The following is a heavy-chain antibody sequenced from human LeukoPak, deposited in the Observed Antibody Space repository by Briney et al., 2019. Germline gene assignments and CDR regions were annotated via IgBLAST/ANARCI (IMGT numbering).Heavy chain of an antibody. D-gene: IGHD3-22*01. J-gene: IGHJ4*02. CDR3: AKDSDSSGYYYVGFDY. Sequence: GGSLRRSCAASGFTFSSYAMSWVRQAPGKGLEWVLAISGSGGSTYYADSVKGRFTISRDNSKNTLYLQMNSLRAEDTAVYYCAKDSDSSGYYYVGFDYWGQGTLVTVSS. CDR1: GFTFSSYA. CDR2: ISGSGGST. V-gene: IGHV3-23*01.